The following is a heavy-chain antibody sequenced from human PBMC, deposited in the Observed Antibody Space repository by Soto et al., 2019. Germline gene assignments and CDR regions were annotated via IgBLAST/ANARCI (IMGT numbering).Heavy chain of an antibody. D-gene: IGHD1-7*01. CDR1: GGSFSGYY. Sequence: SETLSLTCAFYGGSFSGYYWSWIRQPPGKGLEWIGEINHSGSTNYNPSLKSRVTISVDTSKNQFSLKLSSVTAADTAVYYCARGTLRRIGNNWNLPEQRYFDYWGQGTLVTVSS. CDR2: INHSGST. J-gene: IGHJ4*02. V-gene: IGHV4-34*01. CDR3: ARGTLRRIGNNWNLPEQRYFDY.